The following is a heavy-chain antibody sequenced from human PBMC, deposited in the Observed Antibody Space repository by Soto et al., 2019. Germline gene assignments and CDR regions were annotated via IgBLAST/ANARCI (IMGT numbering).Heavy chain of an antibody. V-gene: IGHV4-38-2*01. CDR2: IYHSGST. D-gene: IGHD3-10*01. CDR3: ARIFGELYFDY. J-gene: IGHJ4*02. Sequence: SETLSLTCAVSGYSISSGYYWGWIRQPPGKGLEWIGSIYHSGSTYYNPSLKSRVTISVDTPKNQFSLKLSSVTAADTAVYYCARIFGELYFDYWGQGTLVTVSS. CDR1: GYSISSGYY.